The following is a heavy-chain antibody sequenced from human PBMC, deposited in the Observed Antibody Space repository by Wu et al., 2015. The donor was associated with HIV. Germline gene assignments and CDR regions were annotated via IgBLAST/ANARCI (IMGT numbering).Heavy chain of an antibody. CDR3: ARDYMVVAGSSYYYYYGMDV. J-gene: IGHJ6*02. Sequence: QVYLVQSGAEVKKPGASVKVSCKVSGYFLSKISMHWVRQAPGKGLEWMGGFNPEDGETIYAQKLQGRVSMTEDISSDIAYMELSSLTSEDTAVYYCARDYMVVAGSSYYYYYGMDVWGQGP. D-gene: IGHD2-15*01. CDR1: GYFLSKIS. CDR2: FNPEDGET. V-gene: IGHV1-24*01.